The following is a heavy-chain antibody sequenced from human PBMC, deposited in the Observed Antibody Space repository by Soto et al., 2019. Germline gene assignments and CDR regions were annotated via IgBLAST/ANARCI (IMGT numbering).Heavy chain of an antibody. CDR1: GFTFSSYG. CDR3: ARNYHNDY. V-gene: IGHV3-33*01. D-gene: IGHD1-7*01. Sequence: QVQLVESGGGVVQPGRSLRLSCATSGFTFSSYGMHWVRQAPGKGLEWVAVIWYDGSNKYYADSVKGRFTISRDNSKNTLYLQMNSMRAEDTAVYYCARNYHNDYWGQGILVTVSS. J-gene: IGHJ4*02. CDR2: IWYDGSNK.